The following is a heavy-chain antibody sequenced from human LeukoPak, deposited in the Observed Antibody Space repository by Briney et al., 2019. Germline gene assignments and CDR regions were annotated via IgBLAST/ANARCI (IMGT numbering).Heavy chain of an antibody. Sequence: ASVTVSCTASGYTFTGYYMHWVRQAPGQGLERMGWINPNSGGTNYAQKFQGWVTMARDTSISTAYMELSRLRSDDTAVYYCARGGITGTTRGPTRLNDAFDIWGQGTMVTVSS. CDR3: ARGGITGTTRGPTRLNDAFDI. J-gene: IGHJ3*02. D-gene: IGHD1-20*01. V-gene: IGHV1-2*04. CDR1: GYTFTGYY. CDR2: INPNSGGT.